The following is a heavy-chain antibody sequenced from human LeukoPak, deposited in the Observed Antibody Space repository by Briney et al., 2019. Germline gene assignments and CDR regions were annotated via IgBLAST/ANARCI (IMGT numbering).Heavy chain of an antibody. D-gene: IGHD3-9*01. CDR1: GYTFTSYG. CDR2: IRAYNGNT. Sequence: ASVTVSCKASGYTFTSYGISWVRQAPGQGLEWMGWIRAYNGNTNYAQKLQGRVTMTTDTSTSTAYMELRSLRSDDTAVYYCARVGAILRYSDWLLSTKYYFDYWGQGTLVTVSS. V-gene: IGHV1-18*01. J-gene: IGHJ4*02. CDR3: ARVGAILRYSDWLLSTKYYFDY.